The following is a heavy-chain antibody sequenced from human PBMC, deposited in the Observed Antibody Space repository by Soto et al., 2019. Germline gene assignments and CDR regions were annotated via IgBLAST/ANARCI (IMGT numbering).Heavy chain of an antibody. CDR2: MSYDGSIK. Sequence: QVQLVESGGGVVQPGRSLRLSYAASGFTFSSYGMHWVRQAPGKGLEWVTFMSYDGSIKYYADSVKGRFTISRDNSKNTLYLQMNSLRAEDTAVYYCAKGSEGYYFDYWGQGTLVTVSS. J-gene: IGHJ4*02. CDR1: GFTFSSYG. CDR3: AKGSEGYYFDY. V-gene: IGHV3-30*18.